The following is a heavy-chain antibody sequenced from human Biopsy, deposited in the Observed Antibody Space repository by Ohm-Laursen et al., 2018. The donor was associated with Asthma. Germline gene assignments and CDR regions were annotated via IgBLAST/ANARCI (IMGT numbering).Heavy chain of an antibody. CDR1: GFTFSNYG. CDR2: ISFDGSNK. V-gene: IGHV3-30*18. D-gene: IGHD1-26*01. CDR3: AKEVFPGWELRRGPDS. Sequence: SLRLSCSAFGFTFSNYGMHWVRQAPGKGLDWVAVISFDGSNKNYTDSVKGRFTISRDNSRNTLHLEMNSLRAEDTAVYFCAKEVFPGWELRRGPDSWGQGTLVAVSS. J-gene: IGHJ4*02.